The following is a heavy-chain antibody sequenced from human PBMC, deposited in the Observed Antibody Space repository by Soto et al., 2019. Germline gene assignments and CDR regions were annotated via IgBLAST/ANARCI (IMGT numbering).Heavy chain of an antibody. CDR3: ARGDSNYGTYYYYGMDV. CDR1: GCTFSSYA. CDR2: IIPIFGTA. D-gene: IGHD4-4*01. V-gene: IGHV1-69*13. J-gene: IGHJ6*02. Sequence: SVKVSCKASGCTFSSYAISWVRQAPGQGLEWMGGIIPIFGTANYAQKFQGRVTITADESTSTAYMELSSVRSEDTAVYYCARGDSNYGTYYYYGMDVWGQGTTVTVSS.